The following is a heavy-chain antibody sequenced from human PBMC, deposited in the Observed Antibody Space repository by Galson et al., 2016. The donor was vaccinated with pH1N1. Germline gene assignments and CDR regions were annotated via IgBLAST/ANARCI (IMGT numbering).Heavy chain of an antibody. CDR2: IYYSGST. V-gene: IGHV4-39*01. CDR3: ASRGYGDYVGYFDY. Sequence: SETRSLTCTVSGGSISRSSYYWDWIRQPPGKGLEWIGSIYYSGSTYYNPSLKSRVTMSVDTSKYQFSLKLTSVTAADTAVYYCASRGYGDYVGYFDYWGQGTLVTVSS. D-gene: IGHD4-17*01. J-gene: IGHJ4*02. CDR1: GGSISRSSYY.